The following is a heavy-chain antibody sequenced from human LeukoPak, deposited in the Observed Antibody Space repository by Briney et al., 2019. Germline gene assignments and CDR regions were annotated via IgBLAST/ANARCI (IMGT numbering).Heavy chain of an antibody. V-gene: IGHV3-23*01. CDR2: ISGRGDST. CDR1: GFTFSIYG. CDR3: AKGCGGNRRSDDY. J-gene: IGHJ4*02. D-gene: IGHD2-15*01. Sequence: GGSLRLSCAASGFTFSIYGRSWVRQAPGKGLEWVSTISGRGDSTYYADSVKGRFTISRDNSTHTLYLKMNSLRAEDTAVYYCAKGCGGNRRSDDYWGQGTMVIVSS.